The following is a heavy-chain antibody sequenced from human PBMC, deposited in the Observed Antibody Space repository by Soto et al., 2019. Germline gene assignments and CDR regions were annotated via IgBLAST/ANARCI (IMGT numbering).Heavy chain of an antibody. Sequence: SETRSLTCAVYGWSFSGYYWSWIRQPPGKGLEWIGEINHSGSTNYNPSLKSRVTISVDTSKTQFSLKLSSVTAADTAVYYCARGGHSSSWYWRNNWFDPWGQGRLVIVS. CDR1: GWSFSGYY. V-gene: IGHV4-34*01. CDR3: ARGGHSSSWYWRNNWFDP. CDR2: INHSGST. J-gene: IGHJ5*02. D-gene: IGHD6-13*01.